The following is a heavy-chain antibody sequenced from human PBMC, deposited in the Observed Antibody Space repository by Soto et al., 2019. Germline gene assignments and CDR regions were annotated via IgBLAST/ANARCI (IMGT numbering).Heavy chain of an antibody. D-gene: IGHD3-22*01. Sequence: QLQLAQSGADVKKAGSSVKVSCKASGGTLSNSAFSWVRQAPGQGLEWMGGIIPVFGIVNYAQKFQDRVTITVNESASTASMELRRLRSEDAAVYFCATGRIVVVGRRAYYGIDVWGQGTLVTVSS. V-gene: IGHV1-69*01. CDR2: IIPVFGIV. CDR1: GGTLSNSA. J-gene: IGHJ4*03. CDR3: ATGRIVVVGRRAYYGIDV.